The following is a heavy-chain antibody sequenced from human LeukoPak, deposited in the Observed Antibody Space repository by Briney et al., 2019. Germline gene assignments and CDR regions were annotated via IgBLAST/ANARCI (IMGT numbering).Heavy chain of an antibody. CDR3: ARALGTVTTYY. V-gene: IGHV1-46*01. D-gene: IGHD4-17*01. J-gene: IGHJ4*02. CDR1: GYTFTSYY. CDR2: INPSGGST. Sequence: ASVKVSCKASGYTFTSYYMHWVRQAPGQGLEWMGIINPSGGSTSYAQKFQGRVTMTRDTSTSIVYMELSSLRSEDTAVYYCARALGTVTTYYWGQGTLVTVSS.